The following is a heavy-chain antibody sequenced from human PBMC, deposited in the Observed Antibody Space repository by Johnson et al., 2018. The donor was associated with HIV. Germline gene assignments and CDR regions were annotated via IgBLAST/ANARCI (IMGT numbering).Heavy chain of an antibody. V-gene: IGHV3-7*01. J-gene: IGHJ3*02. CDR2: IKQDGSNK. D-gene: IGHD2-2*01. CDR3: AKDGAMAFDI. Sequence: EVQLVESGGGLVQPGGSLRLSCAASGFTFSSYWMSWVRQAPGKGLEWVANIKQDGSNKYYVDSVKGRFTISRDKSKNTLYLQMNSLRAEDTAVYYCAKDGAMAFDIWGQGTLVTVSS. CDR1: GFTFSSYW.